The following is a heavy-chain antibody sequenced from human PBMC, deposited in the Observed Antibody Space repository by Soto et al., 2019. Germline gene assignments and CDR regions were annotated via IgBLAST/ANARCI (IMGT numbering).Heavy chain of an antibody. D-gene: IGHD3-22*01. CDR2: IYYSGST. Sequence: PSDPLSLTSRNFGRSISTCTWRSWGRQPPGMGMEWIGEIYYSGSTNYNPSLKSRVTISVDKAKNQFSLKLTSVTAADTAVYYCARVGLLYHSSGSNWFDPWGQGILVTVSS. CDR3: ARVGLLYHSSGSNWFDP. J-gene: IGHJ5*02. V-gene: IGHV4-4*02. CDR1: GRSISTCTW.